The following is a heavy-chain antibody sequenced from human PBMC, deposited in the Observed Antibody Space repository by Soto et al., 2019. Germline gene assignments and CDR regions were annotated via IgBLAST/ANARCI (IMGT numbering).Heavy chain of an antibody. V-gene: IGHV1-18*01. D-gene: IGHD3-10*01. CDR3: ARDRGTLVPGSSRPGGYGSGSSDY. Sequence: GASVKVSCKASGYTFTIYGIIWVRQAPGQGLEWMGWISAYNGNTNYAQKLQGRVTMTTDTSTSTAYMELRSLRSDDTAVYYCARDRGTLVPGSSRPGGYGSGSSDYWGQGTLVTVSS. J-gene: IGHJ4*02. CDR1: GYTFTIYG. CDR2: ISAYNGNT.